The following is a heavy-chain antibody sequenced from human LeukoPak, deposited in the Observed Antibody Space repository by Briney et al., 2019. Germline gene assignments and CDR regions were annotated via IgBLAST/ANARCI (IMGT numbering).Heavy chain of an antibody. CDR2: INYSGST. CDR1: GGSMSSSY. J-gene: IGHJ4*02. V-gene: IGHV4-59*01. CDR3: ARVSRWQLPYFDF. D-gene: IGHD4-23*01. Sequence: TASETLSLTCTVSGGSMSSSYWSWIRQPPGKGLEWIGYINYSGSTKYNPSLKSRVTISEDTSKNQFSLNMTSVTDADTAVYYCARVSRWQLPYFDFWGQGALVTVSS.